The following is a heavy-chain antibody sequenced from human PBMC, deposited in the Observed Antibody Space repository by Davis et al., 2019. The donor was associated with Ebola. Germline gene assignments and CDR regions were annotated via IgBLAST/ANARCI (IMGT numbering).Heavy chain of an antibody. CDR3: ARVLCSGGSCYDYYGMDV. V-gene: IGHV3-11*01. J-gene: IGHJ6*02. CDR1: GFTFSDYY. D-gene: IGHD2-15*01. CDR2: ISSSGSTI. Sequence: GESLKLSCAASGFTFSDYYMSWIRQAPGKGLAWVSYISSSGSTIYYADSVKGRFTISRDNAKNSLYLQMNSLRAEDTAVYYCARVLCSGGSCYDYYGMDVWGQGTTVTVSS.